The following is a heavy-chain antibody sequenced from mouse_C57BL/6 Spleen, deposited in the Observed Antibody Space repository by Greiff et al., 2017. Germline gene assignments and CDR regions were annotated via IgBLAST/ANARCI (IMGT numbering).Heavy chain of an antibody. CDR2: IHPNSGST. V-gene: IGHV1-64*01. CDR3: ARYYGSSYWYFDV. CDR1: GYTFTSYW. Sequence: QVQLQQPGAELVKPGASVKLSCKASGYTFTSYWMHWVKQRPGQGLEWIGMIHPNSGSTNYNEKFKSKATLTVDKSSSTAYMQISSLTSEDSAVYYCARYYGSSYWYFDVWGTGTTVTVSS. J-gene: IGHJ1*03. D-gene: IGHD1-1*01.